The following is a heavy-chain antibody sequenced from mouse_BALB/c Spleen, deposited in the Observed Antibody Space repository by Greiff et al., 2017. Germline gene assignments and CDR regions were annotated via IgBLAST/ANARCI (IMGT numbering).Heavy chain of an antibody. V-gene: IGHV5-12-1*01. J-gene: IGHJ4*01. Sequence: EVKLVESGGGLVKPGGSLKLSCAASGFAFSSYDMSWVRQTPEKRLEWVAYISSGGGSTYYPDTVKGRFTISRDNAKNTLYLQMSSLKSEDTAMYYCARHPLTTAIYAMDYWGQGTSVTVSS. D-gene: IGHD1-2*01. CDR3: ARHPLTTAIYAMDY. CDR2: ISSGGGST. CDR1: GFAFSSYD.